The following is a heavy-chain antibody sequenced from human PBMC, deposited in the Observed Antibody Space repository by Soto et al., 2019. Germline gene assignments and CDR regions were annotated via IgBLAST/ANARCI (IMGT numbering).Heavy chain of an antibody. V-gene: IGHV4-31*03. Sequence: SETLSLTCTVSGGSISSGGYYWSWIRQHPGKGLEWIGYIYYSGSTYYNPSLKSRVTISVDTSKNQFSLKLSSVTAADTAVYYCARGTQLNYGSGSYGLDYWGQGTLVTVSS. CDR1: GGSISSGGYY. D-gene: IGHD3-10*01. CDR3: ARGTQLNYGSGSYGLDY. J-gene: IGHJ4*02. CDR2: IYYSGST.